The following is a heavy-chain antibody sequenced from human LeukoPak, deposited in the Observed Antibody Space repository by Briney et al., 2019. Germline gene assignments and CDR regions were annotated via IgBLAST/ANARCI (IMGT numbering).Heavy chain of an antibody. Sequence: PSQTLSLTCAVSGGSISSGGYSWSWIRQPPGKGLEWIGYIYHSGSTYYNPSLKSRVTISVDRSKNQFSLKLSSVTAADTAVYYCASLNYYDSSGYYRGMDVWGQGTTVTVSS. CDR1: GGSISSGGYS. CDR3: ASLNYYDSSGYYRGMDV. V-gene: IGHV4-30-2*01. D-gene: IGHD3-22*01. CDR2: IYHSGST. J-gene: IGHJ6*02.